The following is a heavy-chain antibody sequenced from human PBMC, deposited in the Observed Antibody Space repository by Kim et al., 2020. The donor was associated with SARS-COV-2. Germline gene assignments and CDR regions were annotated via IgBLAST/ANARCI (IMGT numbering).Heavy chain of an antibody. Sequence: RKSRGTISVDTSKNQCSLRLSSVTAADTAVYYCARVLMSGLAGMGAFDIWGQGTMVTVSS. CDR3: ARVLMSGLAGMGAFDI. V-gene: IGHV4-39*07. J-gene: IGHJ3*02. D-gene: IGHD1-26*01.